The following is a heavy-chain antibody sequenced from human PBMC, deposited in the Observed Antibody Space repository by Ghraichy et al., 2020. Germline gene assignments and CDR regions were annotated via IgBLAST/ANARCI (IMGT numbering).Heavy chain of an antibody. CDR2: INPSGGST. J-gene: IGHJ2*01. CDR1: GYTFTSYY. Sequence: ASVKVSCKASGYTFTSYYMHWVRQAPGQGLEWMGIINPSGGSTSYAQKFQGRVTMTRDTSTSTVYMELSSLRSEDTAVYYCARGDFTIFGVGIPPDWYFDLWGRGTLVTVSS. D-gene: IGHD3-3*01. V-gene: IGHV1-46*03. CDR3: ARGDFTIFGVGIPPDWYFDL.